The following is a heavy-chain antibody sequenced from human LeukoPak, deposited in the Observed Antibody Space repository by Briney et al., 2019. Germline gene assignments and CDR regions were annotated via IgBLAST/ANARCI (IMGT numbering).Heavy chain of an antibody. J-gene: IGHJ4*02. V-gene: IGHV1-3*01. Sequence: ASVKVSCKASGYTFTSYAMHWVRQAPGQRLEWMGWINAGNGNTKYSQKFQGRVTITRDTSASTAYMELSSLSSVTAADTAVYYCARGRGSSWLGYWGQGTLVTVSS. CDR2: INAGNGNT. D-gene: IGHD6-13*01. CDR3: ARGRGSSWLGY. CDR1: GYTFTSYA.